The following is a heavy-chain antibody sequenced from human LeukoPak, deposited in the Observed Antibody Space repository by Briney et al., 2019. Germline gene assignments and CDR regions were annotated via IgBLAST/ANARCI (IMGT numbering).Heavy chain of an antibody. CDR3: AMRSGLRNGMDV. CDR1: GFTFSSYA. Sequence: GGSLRLSCAAPGFTFSSYAMSWVRQAPGKGLEWVSAISGSGGSTYYADSVKGRFTISRDNSKNTLYLQMNSLRAEDTAVYYCAMRSGLRNGMDVWGQGTTVTVSS. D-gene: IGHD5/OR15-5a*01. CDR2: ISGSGGST. J-gene: IGHJ6*02. V-gene: IGHV3-23*01.